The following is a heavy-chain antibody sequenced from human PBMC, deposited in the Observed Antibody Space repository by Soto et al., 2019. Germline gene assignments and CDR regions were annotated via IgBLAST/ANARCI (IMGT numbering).Heavy chain of an antibody. J-gene: IGHJ5*01. V-gene: IGHV6-1*01. CDR2: TYYSSKWYN. CDR3: VRLVGNSWLDF. D-gene: IGHD2-2*01. Sequence: SQTLSLTCAISGDSVSSSRVTWNWIRQSPSRGLEWLGRTYYSSKWYNNYAESVKSRITIDPDTSKNQFSLHLNSVTPEDTAVYYCVRLVGNSWLDFWGQGTLVTVSS. CDR1: GDSVSSSRVT.